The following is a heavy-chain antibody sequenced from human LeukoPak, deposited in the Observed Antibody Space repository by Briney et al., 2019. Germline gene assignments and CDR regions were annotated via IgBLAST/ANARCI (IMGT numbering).Heavy chain of an antibody. CDR3: VRGPYGASISKWFDP. CDR1: GGSISNFY. J-gene: IGHJ5*02. D-gene: IGHD4/OR15-4a*01. CDR2: IDYTGST. V-gene: IGHV4-59*01. Sequence: SETLSLTCTVSGGSISNFYWSWIRQPPGKGLEWIGYIDYTGSTNYNPSLKSRVTISLDTSKSQFSLKLNSVTAADTAMYYCVRGPYGASISKWFDPWGQGTQVIVSP.